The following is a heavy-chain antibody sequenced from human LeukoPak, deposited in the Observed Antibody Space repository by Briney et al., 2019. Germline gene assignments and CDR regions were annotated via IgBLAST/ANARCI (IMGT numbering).Heavy chain of an antibody. CDR2: ISSNGGNI. Sequence: GGSLRLSCAASGFTFSNYAIHWVRQAPGKGLESVSVISSNGGNIYHANSVKGRFTISRDNSKNTVYLQMGSLRPEDMAVYYCARDLTDPPCYYYYIDVWGKGTTVTISS. J-gene: IGHJ6*03. CDR3: ARDLTDPPCYYYYIDV. CDR1: GFTFSNYA. V-gene: IGHV3-64*01.